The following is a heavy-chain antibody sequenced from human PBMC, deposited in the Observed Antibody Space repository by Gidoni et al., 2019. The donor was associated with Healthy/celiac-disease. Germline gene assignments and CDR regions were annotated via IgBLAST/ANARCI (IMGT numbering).Heavy chain of an antibody. V-gene: IGHV1-69*06. J-gene: IGHJ6*02. Sequence: QVQLVQSGAEVKKPGSSVKVSCKSSAGTFSSYAISWVRQAPGQGLEWIGGIIPIFGTANYAQKFQGRVTITADKSTSTAYMELSSLRSEDTAVYYCASSTSSGWSPMDVWGQGTTVTVSS. CDR2: IIPIFGTA. D-gene: IGHD6-19*01. CDR3: ASSTSSGWSPMDV. CDR1: AGTFSSYA.